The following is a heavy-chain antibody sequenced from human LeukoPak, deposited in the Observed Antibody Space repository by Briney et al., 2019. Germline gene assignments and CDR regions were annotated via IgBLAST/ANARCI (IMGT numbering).Heavy chain of an antibody. CDR1: GFSLSTREVG. J-gene: IGHJ4*02. CDR2: IYGNDGA. Sequence: SGPTLVNPTQTLTLTCTFSGFSLSTREVGVAWIRQPPGKALEWLALIYGNDGARYSPSVKSRLTITKDTSKNQVVLTMTNMDPVDTATYYCAHDSPGNCGFDYWGQGTLVTVSS. CDR3: AHDSPGNCGFDY. V-gene: IGHV2-5*01. D-gene: IGHD3-22*01.